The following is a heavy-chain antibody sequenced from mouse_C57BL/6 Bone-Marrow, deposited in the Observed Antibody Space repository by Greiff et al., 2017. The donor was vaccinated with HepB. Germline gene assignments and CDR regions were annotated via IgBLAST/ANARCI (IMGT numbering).Heavy chain of an antibody. CDR2: ISNGGGST. Sequence: EVKLVESGGGLVQPGGSLKLSCAASGFTFSDYYMYWVRQTPEKRLEWVAYISNGGGSTYYPDTVKGRFTISRDNAKNTLYLQMSRLKSEDTAMYYCARHGESYPAWFAYWGQGTLVTVSA. CDR3: ARHGESYPAWFAY. CDR1: GFTFSDYY. V-gene: IGHV5-12*01. J-gene: IGHJ3*01.